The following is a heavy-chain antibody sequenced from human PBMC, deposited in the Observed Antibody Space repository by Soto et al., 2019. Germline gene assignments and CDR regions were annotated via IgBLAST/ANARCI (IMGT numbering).Heavy chain of an antibody. CDR1: GGTISSSSYY. V-gene: IGHV4-39*01. J-gene: IGHJ6*02. CDR3: ARQAAVARGYYYYYGMDV. CDR2: IYYSGST. D-gene: IGHD6-19*01. Sequence: SETPSLTCTVSGGTISSSSYYWGWKSQPPGKGLEWIGSIYYSGSTYYNPSLKSRVTISVDTSKNQFSLELSSVTAADTAVYYCARQAAVARGYYYYYGMDVWGQGTTVTVSS.